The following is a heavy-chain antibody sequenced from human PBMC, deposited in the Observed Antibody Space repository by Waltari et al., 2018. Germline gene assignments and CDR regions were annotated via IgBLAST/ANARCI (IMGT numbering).Heavy chain of an antibody. V-gene: IGHV1-46*01. CDR1: GYTLTELS. CDR3: AKGGPVTTPDY. D-gene: IGHD4-17*01. CDR2: INPGGGST. Sequence: QVQLVQSGAEVKKPGASVKVSCKVSGYTLTELSMHWVRQAPGKGLEWMGIINPGGGSTRYAQKFQGRVTMTRDTSTSTVYMELSSLRFEDTAVYYCAKGGPVTTPDYWGQGTLVTVSS. J-gene: IGHJ4*02.